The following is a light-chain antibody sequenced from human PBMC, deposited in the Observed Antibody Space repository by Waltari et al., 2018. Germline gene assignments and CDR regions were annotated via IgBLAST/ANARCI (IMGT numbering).Light chain of an antibody. J-gene: IGLJ3*02. CDR1: SSDVGFYNY. Sequence: QSALTQPASVSGSPGQSITISCYGTSSDVGFYNYVSWYQQHPGKAPKLMIYDVSQRPSGVSGRCSGSKSGNTASLTISGLQAEDEADYYCNSYTGSSSWVFGGGTKVTV. CDR2: DVS. CDR3: NSYTGSSSWV. V-gene: IGLV2-14*01.